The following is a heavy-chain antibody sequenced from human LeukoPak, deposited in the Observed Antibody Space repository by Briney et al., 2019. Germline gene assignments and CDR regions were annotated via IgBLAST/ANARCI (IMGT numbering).Heavy chain of an antibody. V-gene: IGHV4-34*01. CDR1: GGSFSGYY. Sequence: SETLSLTWAVYGGSFSGYYWSWIRQPPGKGLEWIGEINHSGSTNYNPSLKSRVTISVDTSKNQFSLKLSSVTAADTAVYYCARRGHHLVDDYWGQGTLVTVSS. CDR3: ARRGHHLVDDY. D-gene: IGHD3-10*01. CDR2: INHSGST. J-gene: IGHJ4*02.